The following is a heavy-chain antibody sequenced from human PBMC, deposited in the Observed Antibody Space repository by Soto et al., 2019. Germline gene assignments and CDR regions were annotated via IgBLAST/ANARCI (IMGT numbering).Heavy chain of an antibody. Sequence: PSETLSLTCTVSCGSISSGGYYWSWIRQHPGKGLEWIGYIYYSGSTYYNPSLKSRVTISVDTSKNQFSLKLSSVTAADTAVYYCARAAAAYNWFDPWGQGTLVTVSS. D-gene: IGHD6-13*01. J-gene: IGHJ5*02. CDR1: CGSISSGGYY. CDR3: ARAAAAYNWFDP. V-gene: IGHV4-31*03. CDR2: IYYSGST.